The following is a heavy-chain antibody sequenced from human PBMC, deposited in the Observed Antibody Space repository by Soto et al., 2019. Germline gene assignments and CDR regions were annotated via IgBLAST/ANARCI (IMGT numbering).Heavy chain of an antibody. CDR1: GYSVKNYY. J-gene: IGHJ6*02. CDR3: ARGTKYYYQCMDV. V-gene: IGHV4-59*02. Sequence: LSLTCTVSGYSVKNYYWTWVRQPPGKRLEWIGYVYDSGSTSYNPSLKSRLTISVDTSKNQFSLKLKSVTAADTAVYYCARGTKYYYQCMDVWGQGTTVTVPS. CDR2: VYDSGST.